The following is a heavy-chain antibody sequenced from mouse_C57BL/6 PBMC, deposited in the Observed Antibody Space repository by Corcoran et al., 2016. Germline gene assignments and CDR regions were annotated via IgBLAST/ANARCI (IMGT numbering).Heavy chain of an antibody. CDR3: ARVGIYYDYDGGFAY. D-gene: IGHD2-4*01. CDR1: GYSITSGYY. CDR2: ISYDGSN. J-gene: IGHJ3*01. Sequence: VQLQESGPVLVKPSQSLSLTCSVTGYSITSGYYWNWIRQFPGNKLEWMGYISYDGSNNYNPSLKNRISITRDTSKNQFFLKLNSVTTEDTATYYGARVGIYYDYDGGFAYWGQGTLVTVSA. V-gene: IGHV3-6*01.